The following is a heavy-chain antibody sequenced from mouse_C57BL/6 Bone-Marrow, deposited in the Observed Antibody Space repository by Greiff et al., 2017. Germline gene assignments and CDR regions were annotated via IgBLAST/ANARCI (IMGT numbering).Heavy chain of an antibody. CDR2: ISYSGST. D-gene: IGHD1-1*01. J-gene: IGHJ1*03. CDR3: ARAGGGSSPYWYFDV. CDR1: GYSITSDY. V-gene: IGHV3-8*01. Sequence: EVQLQESGPGLAKPSQPLSLTCSVTGYSITSDYWNWIRKFPGNKLEYMGYISYSGSTFYNPSLKSRISITRDTSTNQYYLQLSSVTTEDTATYYGARAGGGSSPYWYFDVWGTGTTVTVSS.